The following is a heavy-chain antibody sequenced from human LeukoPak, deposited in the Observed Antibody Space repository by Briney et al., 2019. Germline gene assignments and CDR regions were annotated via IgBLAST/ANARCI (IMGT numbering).Heavy chain of an antibody. Sequence: SVKVSCKASGGTFSSYTISWVRQAPEQGLEWMGRIIPILGIANYAQKFQGRVTITADKSTSTAYMELSSLRSEDTAVYYCARGAITYYYGSGSYFSTANPNWFDPWGQGTLVTVSS. V-gene: IGHV1-69*02. J-gene: IGHJ5*02. CDR2: IIPILGIA. CDR3: ARGAITYYYGSGSYFSTANPNWFDP. D-gene: IGHD3-10*01. CDR1: GGTFSSYT.